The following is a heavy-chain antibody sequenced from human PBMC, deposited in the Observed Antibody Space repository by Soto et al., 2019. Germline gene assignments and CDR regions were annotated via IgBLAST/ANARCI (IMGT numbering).Heavy chain of an antibody. V-gene: IGHV1-18*01. Sequence: QVQLAQSANEVKKPGASVRVSCKAAGYTFIRYGIAWVRQAPGQGLEWMGWISPYNDYTVYAQKFQGRVSTTADTSTRTVYMNLRGLKSDDTAVYYCARGGYYDNSWGKLSHYGLDVWGQGTSVSVSS. CDR2: ISPYNDYT. CDR3: ARGGYYDNSWGKLSHYGLDV. CDR1: GYTFIRYG. J-gene: IGHJ6*02. D-gene: IGHD3-16*01.